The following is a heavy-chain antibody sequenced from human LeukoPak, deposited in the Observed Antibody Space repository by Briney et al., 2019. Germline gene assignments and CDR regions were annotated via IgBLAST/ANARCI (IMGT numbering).Heavy chain of an antibody. V-gene: IGHV3-66*01. CDR2: IYTSGIT. Sequence: GGSLRLSCVVSGFTVSSNFVSWVRQAPGKGPEWVSVIYTSGITYYADSVRGRFTISKDNSKNTLYLQMDSLTAEDTAVYYCAREDAGGTYSFDYWGQGTLVTVSS. J-gene: IGHJ4*02. D-gene: IGHD1-26*01. CDR1: GFTVSSNF. CDR3: AREDAGGTYSFDY.